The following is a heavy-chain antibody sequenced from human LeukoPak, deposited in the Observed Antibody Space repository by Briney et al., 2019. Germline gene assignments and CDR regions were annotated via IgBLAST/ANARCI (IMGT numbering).Heavy chain of an antibody. D-gene: IGHD5-12*01. Sequence: GGSLRLSCAASGFTVSSNYMSWVRQAPGKGLEWVSVIYSGGSTYYADSVKGRFTISRDKSKNTLYLQMNSLRTEDTVVYYCAKPSVHSGHDCAFDYWGQGTLVSVSS. V-gene: IGHV3-66*04. CDR1: GFTVSSNY. J-gene: IGHJ4*02. CDR2: IYSGGST. CDR3: AKPSVHSGHDCAFDY.